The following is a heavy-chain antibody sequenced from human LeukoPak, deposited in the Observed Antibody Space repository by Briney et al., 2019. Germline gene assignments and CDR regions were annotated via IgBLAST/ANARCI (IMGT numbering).Heavy chain of an antibody. Sequence: SETLSLTCTVSGYSISSGYYWGWIRQPPGKGLEWIGSIYHSGSSYYNPSLKSRVTISVDTSKNQFSLKLSSVTAADTAVYYCARDGQSYYDFWSGYIQIDYWGQGTLVTVSS. CDR1: GYSISSGYY. J-gene: IGHJ4*02. CDR3: ARDGQSYYDFWSGYIQIDY. D-gene: IGHD3-3*01. CDR2: IYHSGSS. V-gene: IGHV4-38-2*02.